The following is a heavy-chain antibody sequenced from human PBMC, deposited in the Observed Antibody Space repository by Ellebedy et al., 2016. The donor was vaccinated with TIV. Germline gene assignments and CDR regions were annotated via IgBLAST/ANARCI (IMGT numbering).Heavy chain of an antibody. CDR3: ARDPYYYDSSGYRSPWYFDY. Sequence: ASVKVSCKASGYTFTSYGISWVRQAPGQGLEWMGWISAYNGNTNYAQKLQGRVTMTTDTSTSTAYMELRSLRSDDTAVYYCARDPYYYDSSGYRSPWYFDYWGQGTLVTVSS. CDR2: ISAYNGNT. V-gene: IGHV1-18*01. CDR1: GYTFTSYG. D-gene: IGHD3-22*01. J-gene: IGHJ4*02.